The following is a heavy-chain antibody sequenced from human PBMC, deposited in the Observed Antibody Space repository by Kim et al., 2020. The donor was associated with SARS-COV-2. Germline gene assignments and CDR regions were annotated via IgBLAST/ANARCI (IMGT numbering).Heavy chain of an antibody. V-gene: IGHV3-7*05. CDR1: GFTISNFW. CDR2: TKQAGSEK. Sequence: GGSLRLSCAASGFTISNFWMNWVRQAPGKGLEWVVNTKQAGSEKYYVDSVKGWFTVSRDNAKNSLYLQMNSLRAEDTAVYYCARDRVGGNTMDVWGQGATVTVS. CDR3: ARDRVGGNTMDV. D-gene: IGHD1-26*01. J-gene: IGHJ6*02.